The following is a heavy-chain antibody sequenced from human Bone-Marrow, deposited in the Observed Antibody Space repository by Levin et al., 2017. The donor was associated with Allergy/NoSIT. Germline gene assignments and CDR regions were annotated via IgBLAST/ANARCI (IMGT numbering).Heavy chain of an antibody. Sequence: GGSLRLSCAASGFTFSSYGMHWVRQAPGKGLEWVAVIWYDGSNKYYADSVKGRFTISRDNSKNTLYLQMNSLRAEDTAVYYCARDTNLVVVAATPMDYYYGMDVWGQGTTVTVSS. D-gene: IGHD2-15*01. V-gene: IGHV3-33*01. CDR2: IWYDGSNK. CDR3: ARDTNLVVVAATPMDYYYGMDV. CDR1: GFTFSSYG. J-gene: IGHJ6*02.